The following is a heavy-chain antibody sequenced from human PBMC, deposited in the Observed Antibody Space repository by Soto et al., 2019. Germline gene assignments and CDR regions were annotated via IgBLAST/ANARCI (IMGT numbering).Heavy chain of an antibody. D-gene: IGHD2-15*01. Sequence: ASVKVSCTASGYTITSDNMHWVRKDTGQELEWMGIINPRGGSTSYAQKFQGRVTMTRDTSTSTVYTELSSLRSEDTAVYYCAREKVVSTYYYYYGMDVWEQGTTGTVSS. CDR1: GYTITSDN. J-gene: IGHJ6*01. V-gene: IGHV1-46*01. CDR3: AREKVVSTYYYYYGMDV. CDR2: INPRGGST.